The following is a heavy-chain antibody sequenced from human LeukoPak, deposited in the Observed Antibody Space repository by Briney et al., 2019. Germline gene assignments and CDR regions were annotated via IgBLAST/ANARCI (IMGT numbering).Heavy chain of an antibody. CDR1: GYSFTSYW. Sequence: GESLKISCKGSGYSFTSYWIGWVRQMPGKGLEWMGIIYPGDSDTRYSPSFQGQVTISADKSISTAYLQWSSLKASDTAMYYCARHSITMIVVGSRFGGMDVWGQGTTVTVSS. V-gene: IGHV5-51*01. J-gene: IGHJ6*02. CDR3: ARHSITMIVVGSRFGGMDV. D-gene: IGHD3-22*01. CDR2: IYPGDSDT.